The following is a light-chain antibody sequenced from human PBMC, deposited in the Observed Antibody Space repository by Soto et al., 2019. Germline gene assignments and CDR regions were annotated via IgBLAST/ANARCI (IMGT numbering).Light chain of an antibody. CDR1: QGISSY. Sequence: DIQLTQSPSFLSASVGERATITCRASQGISSYLAWYQQKPGKAPKLLIYAASTMQSGVPSRFSGSGSGTEFALTISSLQSEDFATYYCQQLNSYPITFGQGTRLEIK. CDR3: QQLNSYPIT. CDR2: AAS. J-gene: IGKJ5*01. V-gene: IGKV1-9*01.